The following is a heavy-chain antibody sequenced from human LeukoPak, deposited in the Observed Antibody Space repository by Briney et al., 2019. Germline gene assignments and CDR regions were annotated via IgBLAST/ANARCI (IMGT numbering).Heavy chain of an antibody. D-gene: IGHD3-10*01. Sequence: QPGGSLRLSCSASGFTFSTYWMHWVRQAPGKGLEWVAVISHDGGNEYYADSVKGRFTISRDNSKSAVYLQMNSLRAEDTAVYYCARHYYGSGINWFDPWGQRTLVTVSS. CDR3: ARHYYGSGINWFDP. V-gene: IGHV3-30*03. J-gene: IGHJ5*02. CDR1: GFTFSTYW. CDR2: ISHDGGNE.